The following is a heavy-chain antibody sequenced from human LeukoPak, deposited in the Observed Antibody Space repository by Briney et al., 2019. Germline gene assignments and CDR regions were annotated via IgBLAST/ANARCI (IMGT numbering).Heavy chain of an antibody. J-gene: IGHJ5*02. CDR2: ISSSSYI. CDR1: GFTFSSYS. V-gene: IGHV3-21*01. CDR3: AREGASRVDFWSGYSTEDWFDP. Sequence: GGSLRLSCAASGFTFSSYSMNWVRQAPGKGLEWVSSISSSSYIYYADSVKGRFTISRDNAKNSLYLQMNSLRAEDTAVYYCAREGASRVDFWSGYSTEDWFDPWGQGTLVTVSS. D-gene: IGHD3-3*01.